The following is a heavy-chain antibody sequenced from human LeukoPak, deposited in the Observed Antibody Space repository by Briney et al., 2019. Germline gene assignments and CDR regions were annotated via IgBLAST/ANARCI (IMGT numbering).Heavy chain of an antibody. Sequence: GGSLGLSFAASGFTFSSYAMTWVRRPPGKGLEGVSGVYSGGGRYYGDSVKATLTISRDNSKNTVFLQMNSLRVEDTARYYCTRGQSYCGADCYRDWGQETQGTVSS. CDR2: VYSGGGR. CDR1: GFTFSSYA. V-gene: IGHV3-66*01. D-gene: IGHD2-21*02. CDR3: TRGQSYCGADCYRD. J-gene: IGHJ4*02.